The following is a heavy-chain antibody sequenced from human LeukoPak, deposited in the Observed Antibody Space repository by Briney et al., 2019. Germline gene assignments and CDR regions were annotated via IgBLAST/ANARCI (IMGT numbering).Heavy chain of an antibody. V-gene: IGHV4-39*07. Sequence: SETLSLTCTVSGGSISSSSYYWGWIRQPPGKGLEWIGTIYYSGSTYYNPSLKSRVTISVDTSKNQFSLNLSSVTAADTAVYFCARGWGYFDYWGQGILVTVSS. CDR1: GGSISSSSYY. CDR2: IYYSGST. D-gene: IGHD1-26*01. CDR3: ARGWGYFDY. J-gene: IGHJ4*02.